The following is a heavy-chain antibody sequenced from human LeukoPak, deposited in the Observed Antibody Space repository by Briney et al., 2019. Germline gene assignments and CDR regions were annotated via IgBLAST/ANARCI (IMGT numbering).Heavy chain of an antibody. Sequence: GGSLRLSCAASGFTFSSYAMSWVRQAPGKGLEWVSAISGSGGSTYYADSVKGRFTISRDNSKNTLYLQMNSLRAEDTAVYYCAKFYYDSSGYYSPPGAAFDYWGQGTLVTVSS. V-gene: IGHV3-23*01. J-gene: IGHJ4*02. CDR1: GFTFSSYA. CDR3: AKFYYDSSGYYSPPGAAFDY. CDR2: ISGSGGST. D-gene: IGHD3-22*01.